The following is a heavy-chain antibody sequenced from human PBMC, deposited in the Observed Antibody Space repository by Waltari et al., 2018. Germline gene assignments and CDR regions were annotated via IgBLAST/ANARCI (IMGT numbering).Heavy chain of an antibody. V-gene: IGHV4-59*01. CDR2: IYYSGST. D-gene: IGHD5-18*01. Sequence: QVQLQESGPGLVKPSETLSLTCTVSGGSISSYYWSWIRQPPGKGLEWIGYIYYSGSTNYNPSLKSRVTISVDTSKNQFSLKLSSVTAADTAVYYCARGSWLQLWPYYYMDVWGKGTTVTVSS. J-gene: IGHJ6*03. CDR3: ARGSWLQLWPYYYMDV. CDR1: GGSISSYY.